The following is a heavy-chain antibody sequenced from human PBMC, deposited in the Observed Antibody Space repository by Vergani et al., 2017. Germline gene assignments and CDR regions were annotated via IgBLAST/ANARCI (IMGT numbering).Heavy chain of an antibody. Sequence: QVQLQESGPGLAKPSETLSLTCTVSGGSISSYYWSWIRQPPGKGLERIGYIYYSGSTNYNPSFKSRVTISVDTSKNQFSLKLSSVTAADTAVYYCARSQVYCSSPSCLGWFDPWGQGTLVTVSS. D-gene: IGHD2-2*01. CDR3: ARSQVYCSSPSCLGWFDP. CDR1: GGSISSYY. CDR2: IYYSGST. J-gene: IGHJ5*02. V-gene: IGHV4-59*01.